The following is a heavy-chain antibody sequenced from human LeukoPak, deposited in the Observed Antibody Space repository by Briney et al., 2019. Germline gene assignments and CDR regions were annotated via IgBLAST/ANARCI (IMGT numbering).Heavy chain of an antibody. V-gene: IGHV3-48*03. D-gene: IGHD3-22*01. CDR2: ISASGNTI. CDR3: ARDNRLYYDSSGYKFDY. Sequence: PGGSLRLSCAASGFTFSDFEMTWVRQAPGKGLEWVSYISASGNTIYYADSVKGRFTISRDNAKNSLYLQMNSLRAEDTAVYYCARDNRLYYDSSGYKFDYWGQGTLVTVSS. CDR1: GFTFSDFE. J-gene: IGHJ4*02.